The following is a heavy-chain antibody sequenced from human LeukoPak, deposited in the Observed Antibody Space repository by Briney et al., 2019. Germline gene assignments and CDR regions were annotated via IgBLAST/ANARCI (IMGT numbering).Heavy chain of an antibody. J-gene: IGHJ6*03. D-gene: IGHD6-6*01. CDR2: INPSSGST. CDR1: GGTFSSYA. CDR3: ARGARPLSYYYMDV. V-gene: IGHV1-46*01. Sequence: ASVKVSCKASGGTFSSYAISWVRQAPGQGLAWMGLINPSSGSTSYAQKFQGRVTMTRDMSTSTVYMELSSLRSEDTAVYYCARGARPLSYYYMDVWGKGTTVTVSS.